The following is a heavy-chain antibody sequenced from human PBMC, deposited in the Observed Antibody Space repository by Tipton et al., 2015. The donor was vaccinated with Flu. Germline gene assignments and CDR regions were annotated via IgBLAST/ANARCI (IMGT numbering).Heavy chain of an antibody. V-gene: IGHV4-59*01. J-gene: IGHJ4*02. CDR2: IYYSGST. CDR3: AGGPPAPLGY. D-gene: IGHD2-2*01. CDR1: GGSISSYY. Sequence: TLSLTCTVSGGSISSYYWSWIRQPPGKGLEWIGYIYYSGSTNYNPSLKSRVTISVDTSKNQFSLKLSSVTAANTAVYYCAGGPPAPLGYWGQGTLVTVSS.